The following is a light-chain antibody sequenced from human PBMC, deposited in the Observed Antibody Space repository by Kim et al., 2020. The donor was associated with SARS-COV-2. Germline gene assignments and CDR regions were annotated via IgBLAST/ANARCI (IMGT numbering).Light chain of an antibody. CDR2: KAS. V-gene: IGKV1-5*03. CDR1: ESISDW. CDR3: RQYSQYPYT. Sequence: DIQITQSPSTLSASVGDRVTITCRASESISDWLAWYQQKPGKAPKLLIYKASNLEGGVPSRFSGSGSGTEFTLTISSLQPDDFATYYGRQYSQYPYTFGQGTKLEI. J-gene: IGKJ2*01.